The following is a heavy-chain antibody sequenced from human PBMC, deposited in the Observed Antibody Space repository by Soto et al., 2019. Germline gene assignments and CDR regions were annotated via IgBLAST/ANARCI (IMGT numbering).Heavy chain of an antibody. Sequence: EVQLLESGGGLIQPGGSLRLSCEASGFTFSNYGMTWVRLAPGKGLEWVSTISGSGGRTFYADPVKGRFTNSRDNSKNTLYLQMNSLRAKDTAVYYCAKEMIASTLADFFDYWGQGTLVTVSS. J-gene: IGHJ4*02. D-gene: IGHD2-21*01. CDR3: AKEMIASTLADFFDY. V-gene: IGHV3-23*01. CDR2: ISGSGGRT. CDR1: GFTFSNYG.